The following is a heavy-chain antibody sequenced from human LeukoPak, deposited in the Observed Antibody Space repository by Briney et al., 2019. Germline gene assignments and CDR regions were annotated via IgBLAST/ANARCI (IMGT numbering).Heavy chain of an antibody. CDR1: GYTFTCYY. V-gene: IGHV1-2*02. Sequence: GASVKVSCKASGYTFTCYYMHWGRQAPGQGLEWMGWINPNSGGTNYAQKFQGRVTMTRDTSISTAYMELSRLRSDDTAVYYCARARQVAAAGIPNLLHPWGQGTLVTVSS. CDR3: ARARQVAAAGIPNLLHP. D-gene: IGHD6-13*01. J-gene: IGHJ5*02. CDR2: INPNSGGT.